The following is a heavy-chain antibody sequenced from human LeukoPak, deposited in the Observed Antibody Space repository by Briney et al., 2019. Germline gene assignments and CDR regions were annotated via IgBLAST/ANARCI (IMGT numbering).Heavy chain of an antibody. CDR2: IKHDGSEK. J-gene: IGHJ4*02. CDR1: GFIFNSYI. D-gene: IGHD3-3*01. Sequence: GGSLRLSCAASGFIFNSYIMNWVRQAPGKGLEWVASIKHDGSEKYYVDSVRGRFTISRDNTMNSLYLQMSSLRAEDTAVYYCATDRGWRTSGYYLYYFEYWGQGTLVTYSS. V-gene: IGHV3-7*01. CDR3: ATDRGWRTSGYYLYYFEY.